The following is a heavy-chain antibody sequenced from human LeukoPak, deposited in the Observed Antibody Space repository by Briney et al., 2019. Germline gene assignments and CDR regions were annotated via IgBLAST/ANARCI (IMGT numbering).Heavy chain of an antibody. CDR1: GGSFSGYY. D-gene: IGHD2-2*01. V-gene: IGHV4-34*01. CDR2: INHSGST. Sequence: SETLSLTCAVYGGSFSGYYWSWIRQPPGKGLEWIGEINHSGSTNYNPSLKSRVTISVDTSKNQFSLKLSSVTAADTAVYYCASGWREYQTNEGYFDLWGRGTLVTVSS. CDR3: ASGWREYQTNEGYFDL. J-gene: IGHJ2*01.